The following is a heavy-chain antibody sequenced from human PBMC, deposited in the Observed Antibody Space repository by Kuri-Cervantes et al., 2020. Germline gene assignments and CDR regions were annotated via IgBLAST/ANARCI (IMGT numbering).Heavy chain of an antibody. J-gene: IGHJ4*02. CDR3: ARDWDSSGWYLGFDY. Sequence: GESLKISCAASGFTFSSYGMHWVRQAPGKGLEWVAVISYDGSNKYYADSVKGRFTISRDNSKNTLYLQMNSLRAEDTAVYYCARDWDSSGWYLGFDYWGQGTLVTVSS. D-gene: IGHD6-19*01. CDR2: ISYDGSNK. CDR1: GFTFSSYG. V-gene: IGHV3-30*03.